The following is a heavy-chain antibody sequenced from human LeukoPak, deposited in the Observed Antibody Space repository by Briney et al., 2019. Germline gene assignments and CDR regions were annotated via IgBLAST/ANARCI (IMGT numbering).Heavy chain of an antibody. V-gene: IGHV3-13*01. J-gene: IGHJ4*02. Sequence: PGRSLRLSCAASGFTFSSYGMHWVRQAPGKGLEWVSAISGSGGSTYYPGSVKGRFTISRENAKNSLYLQMNSLRAGDTAVYYCARGLKAYSGSYLYFFDYWGQGTLVTVSS. CDR3: ARGLKAYSGSYLYFFDY. CDR1: GFTFSSYG. CDR2: ISGSGGST. D-gene: IGHD1-26*01.